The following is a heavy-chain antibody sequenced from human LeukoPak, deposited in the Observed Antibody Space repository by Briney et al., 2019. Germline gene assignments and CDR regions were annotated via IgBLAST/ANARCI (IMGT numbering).Heavy chain of an antibody. D-gene: IGHD3-22*01. V-gene: IGHV3-23*01. J-gene: IGHJ4*02. CDR2: ISDSGGRT. CDR1: GYMFNKYG. CDR3: AKDLHYNYDNSGYMSSFDY. Sequence: GGTLRLSCAASGYMFNKYGINWVRQAPGKGLEWVSGISDSGGRTYYADSVRGRFTISRDNSKNTLFLQMNGLRAEDTAIYYCAKDLHYNYDNSGYMSSFDYWGQGTVVTVSP.